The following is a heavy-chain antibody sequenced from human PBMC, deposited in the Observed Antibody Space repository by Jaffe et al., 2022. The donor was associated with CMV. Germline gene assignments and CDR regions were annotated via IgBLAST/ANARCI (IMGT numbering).Heavy chain of an antibody. J-gene: IGHJ4*02. CDR2: ISNIATAT. Sequence: EVQLVESGGGLVQPGGSLRLSCAASGFTFSNYEMNWVRQAPGKGLEWVAHISNIATATFYADSVKGRFIMSRDNTRNSVSLQMNNLRAEDTAVYYCARDADYSHDSTGYTRREDLDHWGQGTLVTVSS. D-gene: IGHD3-22*01. CDR3: ARDADYSHDSTGYTRREDLDH. V-gene: IGHV3-48*03. CDR1: GFTFSNYE.